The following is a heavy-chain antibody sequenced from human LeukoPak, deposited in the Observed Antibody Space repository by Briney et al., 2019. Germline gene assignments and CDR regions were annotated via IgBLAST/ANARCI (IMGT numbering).Heavy chain of an antibody. Sequence: GGSLRLSCAASGFTFSMYAMHWVRQAPGKGLEWVSYITSSGSIMYYPDSVKGRFTISRDNAKNSLYLQMNILRAEDTAVYYCAREGDYGDSDYWGQGTLVTVSS. CDR3: AREGDYGDSDY. J-gene: IGHJ4*02. CDR1: GFTFSMYA. V-gene: IGHV3-48*03. D-gene: IGHD4-17*01. CDR2: ITSSGSIM.